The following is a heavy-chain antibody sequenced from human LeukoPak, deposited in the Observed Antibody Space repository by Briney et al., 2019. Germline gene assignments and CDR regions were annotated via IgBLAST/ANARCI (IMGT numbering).Heavy chain of an antibody. CDR2: IRYDGSNK. V-gene: IGHV3-30*02. Sequence: PGGSLRLSCAASGFTFSSYGMHWVRQAPGKGLEWVAFIRYDGSNKYYADSVKGQFTISRDNSKNTLYLQMNSLRAEDTAVYCCRNFEYSSSSSDYWGQGTLVTVSS. J-gene: IGHJ4*02. CDR1: GFTFSSYG. D-gene: IGHD6-6*01. CDR3: RNFEYSSSSSDY.